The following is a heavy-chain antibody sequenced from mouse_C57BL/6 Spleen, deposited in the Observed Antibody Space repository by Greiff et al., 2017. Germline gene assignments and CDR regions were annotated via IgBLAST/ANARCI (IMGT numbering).Heavy chain of an antibody. CDR1: GYSITSGYY. CDR3: ARDGGGYDEGDAMDY. J-gene: IGHJ4*01. V-gene: IGHV3-6*01. D-gene: IGHD2-2*01. Sequence: ESGPGLVKPSQSLSLTFSVTGYSITSGYYWNWIRQFPGNKLEWMGYISYDGSNNYNPSLKNRISITRDTSKNQFFLKLNSVTTEDTATYYCARDGGGYDEGDAMDYWGQGTSVTVSS. CDR2: ISYDGSN.